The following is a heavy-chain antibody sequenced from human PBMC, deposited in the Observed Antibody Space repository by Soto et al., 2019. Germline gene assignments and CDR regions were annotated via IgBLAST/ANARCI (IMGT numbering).Heavy chain of an antibody. CDR3: ARSQGSSTSLEIYYYYYYGMDV. J-gene: IGHJ6*02. CDR1: GGTFGSYA. V-gene: IGHV1-69*01. CDR2: IIPIPGTA. D-gene: IGHD2-2*01. Sequence: QVQLVQSGAEVKKPGSSVKVSCTASGGTFGSYAISWVRQAPGQGLEWMGGIIPIPGTANYAQKFQGRVTIAADESTSTAYIELSSLRSEDTAVYSCARSQGSSTSLEIYYYYYYGMDVWGQGTTVTVSS.